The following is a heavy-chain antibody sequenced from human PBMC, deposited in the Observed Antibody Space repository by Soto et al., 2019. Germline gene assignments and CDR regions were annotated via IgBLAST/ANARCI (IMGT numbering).Heavy chain of an antibody. CDR1: GFSFSNYA. D-gene: IGHD3-22*01. CDR2: VSGTGGST. V-gene: IGHV3-23*01. J-gene: IGHJ3*02. Sequence: GGSLRLSCAASGFSFSNYAMSWVRQAPGKGLEWVSAVSGTGGSTNYADSVKGRFTISRDNSKNTLSLQMNSLRDEDTAVYYCAKVLGDSSGYYYQLAHDAFDIWGQGTMVTVSS. CDR3: AKVLGDSSGYYYQLAHDAFDI.